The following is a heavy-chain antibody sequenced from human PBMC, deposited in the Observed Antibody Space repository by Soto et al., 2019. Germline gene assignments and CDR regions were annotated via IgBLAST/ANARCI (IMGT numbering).Heavy chain of an antibody. D-gene: IGHD6-6*01. J-gene: IGHJ3*02. CDR2: IYGGGAT. V-gene: IGHV3-53*02. CDR3: AREEYSSSSLAFDI. Sequence: EVQLVETGGGLIQPGGSLRLSCVASEFTVSSNSMSWVRQPPGKGLEWVSIIYGGGATYYADSVNGRFTISRDNSKNTLYLQMNSLRAEDTAVYYCAREEYSSSSLAFDIWGQGTMVTVSS. CDR1: EFTVSSNS.